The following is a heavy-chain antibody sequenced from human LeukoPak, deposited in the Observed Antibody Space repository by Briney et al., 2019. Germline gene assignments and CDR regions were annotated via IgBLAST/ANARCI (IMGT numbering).Heavy chain of an antibody. CDR1: GGSISSYY. D-gene: IGHD6-13*01. CDR3: ARDRGIAAEFDP. V-gene: IGHV4-59*01. CDR2: IYYSGST. Sequence: SETLSLTCTVSGGSISSYYWSWIRQPPGKGLEWIGYIYYSGSTNYNPSLKSRVTISVDTSKNQFSPKLSSVTAADTAVYYCARDRGIAAEFDPWVQGTLVTVSS. J-gene: IGHJ5*02.